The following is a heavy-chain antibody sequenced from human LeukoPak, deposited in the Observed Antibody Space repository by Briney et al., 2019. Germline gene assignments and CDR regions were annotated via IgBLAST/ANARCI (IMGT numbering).Heavy chain of an antibody. CDR1: GFTFSNYA. V-gene: IGHV3-30-3*01. J-gene: IGHJ4*02. D-gene: IGHD3-10*01. Sequence: GGSLRLSCAASGFTFSNYAMHWVRQAPGKGLEWVAVISYDGSNKYYADSVKGRFTISRDNSKKTLYLQMNSLRAEDTAVYYCAREAGDYGSGSYVDYWGQGTLVTVSS. CDR2: ISYDGSNK. CDR3: AREAGDYGSGSYVDY.